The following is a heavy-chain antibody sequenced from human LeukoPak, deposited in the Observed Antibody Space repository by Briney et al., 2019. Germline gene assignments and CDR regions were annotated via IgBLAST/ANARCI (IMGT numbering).Heavy chain of an antibody. CDR1: GFTFRSYA. CDR2: INTSGGST. Sequence: GGSLRLSCAASGFTFRSYAMNWVRQAPGKGLEWVSTINTSGGSTYYADSVKGRFTTSRDNSKETLYLQVNSLRAEDTAVYYCAKRLYYDSGSYSAFDYWGPGTLVTVSS. V-gene: IGHV3-23*01. CDR3: AKRLYYDSGSYSAFDY. D-gene: IGHD3-10*01. J-gene: IGHJ4*02.